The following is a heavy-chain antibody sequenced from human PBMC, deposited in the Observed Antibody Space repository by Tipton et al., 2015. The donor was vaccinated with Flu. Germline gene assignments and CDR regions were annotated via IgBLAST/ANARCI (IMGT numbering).Heavy chain of an antibody. CDR2: INQDGTVK. CDR3: ARQIGGGDCY. Sequence: SLRLSCAASGFTFSNYWMHWVRQAPGKGLEWVANINQDGTVKYYVDSVKGRFTISRDNAKNSLYLQMNSLRAEDTAVYYCARQIGGGDCYWGQGTLVTVSS. CDR1: GFTFSNYW. D-gene: IGHD2-21*01. V-gene: IGHV3-7*03. J-gene: IGHJ4*02.